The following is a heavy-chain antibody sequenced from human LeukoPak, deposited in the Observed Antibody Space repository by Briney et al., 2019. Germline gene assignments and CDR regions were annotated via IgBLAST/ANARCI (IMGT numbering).Heavy chain of an antibody. Sequence: ASVKVSRKASGYTFTSYGISWVRQAPGQGLEWMGWISAYNGNTNYAQKLRGRVTMTTDTSTSTAYMELRSLRSDDTAVYYCARDGTLNYRYYYYGMDVWGQGTTVTVSS. CDR2: ISAYNGNT. D-gene: IGHD1-7*01. CDR1: GYTFTSYG. J-gene: IGHJ6*02. CDR3: ARDGTLNYRYYYYGMDV. V-gene: IGHV1-18*01.